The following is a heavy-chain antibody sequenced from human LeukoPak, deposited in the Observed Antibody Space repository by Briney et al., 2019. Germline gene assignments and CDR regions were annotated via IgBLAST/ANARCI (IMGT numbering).Heavy chain of an antibody. CDR1: GFSFNKNA. D-gene: IGHD2-2*01. Sequence: PGGSLRLSCGASGFSFNKNAMSWVRQAQGKGLGWVSCISSGGGTKSYTQSVKGRFTISRDNSKNTVYLQMNGLRAEDTAVYYCAKDRSSWPHDAFDVWGQGTMVTVSA. J-gene: IGHJ3*01. CDR3: AKDRSSWPHDAFDV. V-gene: IGHV3-23*01. CDR2: ISSGGGTK.